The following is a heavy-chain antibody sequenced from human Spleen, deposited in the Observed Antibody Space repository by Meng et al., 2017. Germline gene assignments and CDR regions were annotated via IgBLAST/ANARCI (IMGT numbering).Heavy chain of an antibody. D-gene: IGHD6-19*01. CDR1: GGSISSIDW. J-gene: IGHJ4*02. CDR3: ASWIYSCGWQ. CDR2: IYHGGDT. V-gene: IGHV4/OR15-8*02. Sequence: QVQLQESGPGLVRRSGTRSLTWVVSGGSISSIDWWSWVRQPPGKGLEWIGEIYHGGDTNYNPSLKSRVTITIDRSKNQFSLKLSSVTAADTAVYYCASWIYSCGWQWGQGTLVTVSS.